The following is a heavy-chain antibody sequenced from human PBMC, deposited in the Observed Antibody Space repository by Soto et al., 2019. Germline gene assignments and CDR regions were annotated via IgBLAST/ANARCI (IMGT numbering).Heavy chain of an antibody. V-gene: IGHV4-30-4*01. CDR3: ARTDYYEISGYSR. D-gene: IGHD3-22*01. CDR2: IYYSGST. Sequence: PSETLSLPCTVSGGSPSRGGYFWCWIRQPPGKGLEWIGYIYYSGSTYSNPSLKSRVTISVDTSKNQFSLKLSSVTAADTAVYYCARTDYYEISGYSRWGQGTLDTVSS. CDR1: GGSPSRGGYF. J-gene: IGHJ4*02.